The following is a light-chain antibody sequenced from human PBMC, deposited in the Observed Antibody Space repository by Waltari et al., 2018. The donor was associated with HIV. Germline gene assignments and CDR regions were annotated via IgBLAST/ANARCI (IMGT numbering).Light chain of an antibody. CDR2: WAS. Sequence: DIVMTQSPDSLGVSLGERATINCKSSQNILFSSNNKNYLAWYQQKPGQPPKLLIYWASTRESGVPDRFSGSSSGTNFTLAISSFPTEDVAVDYCQQYHSIPFTFGQGTKL. J-gene: IGKJ2*01. CDR3: QQYHSIPFT. CDR1: QNILFSSNNKNY. V-gene: IGKV4-1*01.